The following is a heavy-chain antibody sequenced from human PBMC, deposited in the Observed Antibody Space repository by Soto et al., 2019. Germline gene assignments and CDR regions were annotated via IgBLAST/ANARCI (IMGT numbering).Heavy chain of an antibody. D-gene: IGHD6-6*01. V-gene: IGHV1-2*04. J-gene: IGHJ4*02. CDR2: INPNSGGT. Sequence: ASVKVSCKASGYTFTGYYMHWVRQAPGQGLEWMGWINPNSGGTNYAQKFQGWVTMTRDTSISTAYMELSRLRSDDTAVYYCARAPGEYSSSWAYYFDYWGQGTLVTVSS. CDR3: ARAPGEYSSSWAYYFDY. CDR1: GYTFTGYY.